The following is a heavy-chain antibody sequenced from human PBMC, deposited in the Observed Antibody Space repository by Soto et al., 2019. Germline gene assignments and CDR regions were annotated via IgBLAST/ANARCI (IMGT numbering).Heavy chain of an antibody. CDR2: IYSGGST. CDR1: GFTVSSNY. CDR3: ARDPPATRHGMDV. Sequence: GGSLRLSCAAPGFTVSSNYMSWVRQAPGKGLEWVSVIYSGGSTYYADSVRGRFTISRDNSKNTLYLQMKSLRAEDTAVYYCARDPPATRHGMDVWGQGTTVTVSS. J-gene: IGHJ6*02. V-gene: IGHV3-53*01.